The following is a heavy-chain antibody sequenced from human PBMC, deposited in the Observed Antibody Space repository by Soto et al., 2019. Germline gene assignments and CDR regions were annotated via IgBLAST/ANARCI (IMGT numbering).Heavy chain of an antibody. D-gene: IGHD6-19*01. Sequence: QVQLVESGGGVVQPGRSLRLSCAASGFTFSSYAMHWVRQAPGKGLEWVAVISYDGSNKYYADSVKGRFTISRDNSKNTLYLQMNSLGAEDTAGYYCARAQGIAVAGMKVGGMDVWGQGTTVTVSS. V-gene: IGHV3-30-3*01. CDR1: GFTFSSYA. J-gene: IGHJ6*02. CDR2: ISYDGSNK. CDR3: ARAQGIAVAGMKVGGMDV.